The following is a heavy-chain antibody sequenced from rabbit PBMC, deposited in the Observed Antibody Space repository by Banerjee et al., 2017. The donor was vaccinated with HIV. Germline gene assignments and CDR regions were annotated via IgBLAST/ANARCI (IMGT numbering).Heavy chain of an antibody. Sequence: QSLEESGGGLVKPGASLTLTCTASGFSFSSSDYMCWVRQAPGKGLEWIACIYAGSSGSTYYGSWAKGRFAISKTSSTTVTLQMTSLTAADTATYFCVRGAGYAGYGYRDAFDPWGQGTLVTVS. CDR2: IYAGSSGST. CDR3: VRGAGYAGYGYRDAFDP. CDR1: GFSFSSSDY. V-gene: IGHV1S40*01. J-gene: IGHJ2*01. D-gene: IGHD7-1*01.